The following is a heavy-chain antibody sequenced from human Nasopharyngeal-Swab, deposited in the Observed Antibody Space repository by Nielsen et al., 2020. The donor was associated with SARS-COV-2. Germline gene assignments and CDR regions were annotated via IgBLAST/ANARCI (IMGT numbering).Heavy chain of an antibody. Sequence: ASVKVSCKASGYTFTGYYMHWVRQAPGQGLEWMGRINPNSGGTNYAQKFQGRVTMTRDTSISTAHMELSRLRSDDTAVYYCARGPDSSGYNYYYYYMDVWGKGTTVTVSS. CDR1: GYTFTGYY. CDR2: INPNSGGT. D-gene: IGHD3-22*01. V-gene: IGHV1-2*06. J-gene: IGHJ6*03. CDR3: ARGPDSSGYNYYYYYMDV.